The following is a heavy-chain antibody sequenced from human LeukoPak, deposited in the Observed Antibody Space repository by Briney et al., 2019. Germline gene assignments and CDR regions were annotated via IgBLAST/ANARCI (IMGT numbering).Heavy chain of an antibody. J-gene: IGHJ4*02. Sequence: GGSLRLSCAASGFTFSSYAMSWVRQAPGKGLEWVSAISGSGGSTYYADSVKGRFTISRDNSKNTLYLQMNSLRAEDTVVYYCAKDQPTDEIAVGTFDYWGQGTLVTVSS. CDR3: AKDQPTDEIAVGTFDY. CDR2: ISGSGGST. CDR1: GFTFSSYA. V-gene: IGHV3-23*01. D-gene: IGHD6-19*01.